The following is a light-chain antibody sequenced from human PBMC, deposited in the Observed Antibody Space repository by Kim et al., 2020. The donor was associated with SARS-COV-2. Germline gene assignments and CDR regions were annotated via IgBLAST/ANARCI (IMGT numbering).Light chain of an antibody. V-gene: IGLV3-9*01. CDR2: RDS. CDR1: HIGSKN. CDR3: QVWDRSTASYV. Sequence: SYELTQPLSVSVALGQTARITCGGHHIGSKNVHWCQRKPGQAPVVFIYRDSNRPSGIPERFSGSNSGNTATLTISRVQAGDEADYYCQVWDRSTASYVFGNGTKVNVL. J-gene: IGLJ1*01.